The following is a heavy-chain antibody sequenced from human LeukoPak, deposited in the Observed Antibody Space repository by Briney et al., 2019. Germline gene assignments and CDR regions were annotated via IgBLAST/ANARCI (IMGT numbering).Heavy chain of an antibody. Sequence: GALRLSCAASGFTFSSYDMNWVRQAPGKGLEWVSYIHSSGSSIFYADSVKGRFTISRDTAKNSLHLQMSSLRAEDTAVYYCARKLTGTTFFDFWGQGTLVTVSS. CDR2: IHSSGSSI. D-gene: IGHD1-1*01. CDR3: ARKLTGTTFFDF. CDR1: GFTFSSYD. V-gene: IGHV3-48*03. J-gene: IGHJ4*02.